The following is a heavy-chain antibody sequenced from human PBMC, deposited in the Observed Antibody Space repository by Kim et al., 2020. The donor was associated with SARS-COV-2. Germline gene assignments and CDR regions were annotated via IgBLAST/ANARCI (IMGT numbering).Heavy chain of an antibody. Sequence: ASVKVSCKASGYTFTGYYMHWVRQAPGQGLEWMGWINPNSGGTNYAQKFQGRVTMTRDTSISTAYMELSRLRSDDTAVYYCARVLSIAVVYFDYWGQGTLVTVSS. CDR1: GYTFTGYY. J-gene: IGHJ4*02. D-gene: IGHD6-19*01. V-gene: IGHV1-2*02. CDR3: ARVLSIAVVYFDY. CDR2: INPNSGGT.